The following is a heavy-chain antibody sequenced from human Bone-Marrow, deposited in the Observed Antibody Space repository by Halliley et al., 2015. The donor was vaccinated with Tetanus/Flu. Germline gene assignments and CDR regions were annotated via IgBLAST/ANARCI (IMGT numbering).Heavy chain of an antibody. V-gene: IGHV4-39*07. D-gene: IGHD2-21*02. CDR3: ARGLAYCGGDCSGSFDY. Sequence: TLSLTCTVSGGSVSSGNYYWSWIRQPPGKGLEWIGEINHRGSTNYNPSLKSRVTISVDTSKNQFSLKLSSVTAADTAVYYCARGLAYCGGDCSGSFDYWGQGTLVTVSS. CDR2: INHRGST. J-gene: IGHJ4*02. CDR1: GGSVSSGNYY.